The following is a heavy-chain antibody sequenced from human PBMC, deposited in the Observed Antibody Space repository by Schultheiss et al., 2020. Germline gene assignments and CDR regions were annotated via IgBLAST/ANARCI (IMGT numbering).Heavy chain of an antibody. Sequence: GGSLRLSCAASGFTFSSYGMHWVRQAPGKGLEWVAVISYDGSNKYYADSVKGRFTISRDNAKNSLYLQMNSLRDEDTAVYYCARAGRVGELCSRFDYWGQGTLVTVSS. CDR3: ARAGRVGELCSRFDY. CDR2: ISYDGSNK. CDR1: GFTFSSYG. V-gene: IGHV3-30*03. J-gene: IGHJ4*02. D-gene: IGHD3-10*01.